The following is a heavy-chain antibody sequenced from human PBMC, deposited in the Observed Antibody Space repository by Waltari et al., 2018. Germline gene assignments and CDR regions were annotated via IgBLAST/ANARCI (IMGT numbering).Heavy chain of an antibody. J-gene: IGHJ4*02. CDR1: GLTFGSYN. CDR3: ATGGWGFHLGY. D-gene: IGHD7-27*01. Sequence: EVQLVESGGGLVRPGGSLRLSCAASGLTFGSYNMNWVRQAPGKGLEWVSSISTTSTYLQYGDSVKGRFAISRDNAKGSLYLQLNSLRAEDTAVYYWATGGWGFHLGYWGQGTLVTVSP. CDR2: ISTTSTYL. V-gene: IGHV3-21*02.